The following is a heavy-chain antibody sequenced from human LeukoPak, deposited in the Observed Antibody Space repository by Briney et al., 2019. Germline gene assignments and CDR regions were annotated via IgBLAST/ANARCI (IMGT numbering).Heavy chain of an antibody. Sequence: GASVKVSCKASGYTFTSYAMHWVRQAPGQRLEWMGWINAGNDNTKYSQKFQGRVTITRDTPASTAYMELNSLRSEDTAVYYCARDLGYCTGGTCYPNWFDPWGQGTLVTVSS. CDR1: GYTFTSYA. CDR2: INAGNDNT. J-gene: IGHJ5*02. CDR3: ARDLGYCTGGTCYPNWFDP. V-gene: IGHV1-3*01. D-gene: IGHD2-15*01.